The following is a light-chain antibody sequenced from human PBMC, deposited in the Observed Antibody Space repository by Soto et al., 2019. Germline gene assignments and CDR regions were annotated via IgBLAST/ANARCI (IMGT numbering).Light chain of an antibody. V-gene: IGKV3-20*01. CDR2: GTS. CDR1: QRISRTS. CDR3: RQYDSSPPFT. J-gene: IGKJ5*01. Sequence: EIVLTQSPGTLSLSPGESATLSCRASQRISRTSLAWYQQRPGQAPRLLIYGTSNRATGVSDRFSGSASGTDFTLTITRLEPEDFAVYYCRQYDSSPPFTFGPGTRLEIK.